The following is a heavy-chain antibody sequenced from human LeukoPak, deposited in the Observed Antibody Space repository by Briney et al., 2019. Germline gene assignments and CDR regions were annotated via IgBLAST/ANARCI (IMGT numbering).Heavy chain of an antibody. V-gene: IGHV1-18*01. D-gene: IGHD2-2*03. CDR2: SSAYNGNT. CDR1: GYTFTSYG. CDR3: ARAHGYCSSTSCHLDYMDV. Sequence: GASVKVSCKASGYTFTSYGISWVRQAPGQGLEWMGWSSAYNGNTNYAQKLQGRVTMTTDTSTSTAYMELRSLRSDDTAVYYCARAHGYCSSTSCHLDYMDVWGKGTTVTVSS. J-gene: IGHJ6*03.